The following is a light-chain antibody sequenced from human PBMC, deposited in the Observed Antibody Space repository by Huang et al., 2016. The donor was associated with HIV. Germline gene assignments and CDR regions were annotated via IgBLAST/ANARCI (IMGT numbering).Light chain of an antibody. CDR2: GAS. Sequence: EIVMTQSPATLSVSPGERATLSCRASQSVSNNLAWYQQKPGLAPTLLIYGASTRATGSPARCSGSGSGTRFTLTISSLQSEDFAVYYCQQYNNWPPEYTFGQGTKLEIK. CDR3: QQYNNWPPEYT. J-gene: IGKJ2*01. CDR1: QSVSNN. V-gene: IGKV3-15*01.